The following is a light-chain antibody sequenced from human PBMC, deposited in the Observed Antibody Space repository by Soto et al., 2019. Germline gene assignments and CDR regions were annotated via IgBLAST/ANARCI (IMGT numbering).Light chain of an antibody. CDR2: AAS. J-gene: IGKJ5*01. CDR3: QQANRFPIT. CDR1: QGIAKW. V-gene: IGKV1-12*01. Sequence: IHMTQSPSTLSASVIDIGTMTFLASQGIAKWLAWYQQKPGKAPKLLIYAASSLESGVPSRFSGSGSGTDFTLTISSLQPEDFATYYCQQANRFPITIGQGTRLEIK.